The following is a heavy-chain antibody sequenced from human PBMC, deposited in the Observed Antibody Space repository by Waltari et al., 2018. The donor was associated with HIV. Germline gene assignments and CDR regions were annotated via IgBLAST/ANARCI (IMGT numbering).Heavy chain of an antibody. CDR2: ISGSGGST. CDR1: GFTFSSYA. D-gene: IGHD1-26*01. J-gene: IGHJ4*02. Sequence: EVQLLESGGGLVQPGGSLRLSCAASGFTFSSYAMNWVRQAPGKGLEWVSAISGSGGSTYYADSVKGRFTISRDNSKNTLYLQMNSLRAEDTAVYYCAKANKWELLSPGNYFDYWGQGTLVTVSS. V-gene: IGHV3-23*01. CDR3: AKANKWELLSPGNYFDY.